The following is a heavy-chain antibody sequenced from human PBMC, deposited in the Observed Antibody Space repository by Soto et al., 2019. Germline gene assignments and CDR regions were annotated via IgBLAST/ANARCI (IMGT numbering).Heavy chain of an antibody. D-gene: IGHD5-12*01. CDR3: ARDLGGYNSWHAGLNGMDV. J-gene: IGHJ6*02. CDR2: INPNSGGT. Sequence: QVQLVQSGAEVKKPGASVKVSCKASGYTFTGYYMHWVRQAPGQGLEWMGWINPNSGGTNYAQKFQGRVTMTRDTSISTAYMELSRLRSDATAVYYCARDLGGYNSWHAGLNGMDVWGQGTTVTVSS. V-gene: IGHV1-2*02. CDR1: GYTFTGYY.